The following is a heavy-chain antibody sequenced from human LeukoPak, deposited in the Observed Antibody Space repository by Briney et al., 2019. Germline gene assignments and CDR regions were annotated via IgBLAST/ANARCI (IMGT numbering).Heavy chain of an antibody. D-gene: IGHD3-9*01. V-gene: IGHV3-30*18. CDR3: AKPSSTFDWLLWLDY. Sequence: GRSLRLSCAASGFTFSSYGMHWVRQASGKGLEWVAVISYDGSNKYYADSVKGRFTISRDNSKNTLYLQMNSLRAEDTAVYYCAKPSSTFDWLLWLDYWGQGTLVTVSS. CDR2: ISYDGSNK. CDR1: GFTFSSYG. J-gene: IGHJ4*02.